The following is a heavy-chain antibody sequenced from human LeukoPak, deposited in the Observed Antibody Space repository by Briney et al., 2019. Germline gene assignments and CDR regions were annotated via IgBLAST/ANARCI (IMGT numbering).Heavy chain of an antibody. Sequence: ASVKVSCRASGYTFTGYYMHWVRQAPGQGLEWMGWINPNSGGTNYAQKFQGRVTMTRDTSISTAYVELSRLRSDDTAVYYCARALKLLYWFDPWGQGTLVTVSS. CDR3: ARALKLLYWFDP. V-gene: IGHV1-2*02. D-gene: IGHD3-10*01. CDR1: GYTFTGYY. CDR2: INPNSGGT. J-gene: IGHJ5*02.